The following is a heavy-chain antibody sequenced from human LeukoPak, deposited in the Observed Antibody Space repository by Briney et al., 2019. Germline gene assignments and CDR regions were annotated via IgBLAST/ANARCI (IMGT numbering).Heavy chain of an antibody. CDR2: IRQDGSVQ. CDR3: LVTTRSRGFDY. D-gene: IGHD1/OR15-1a*01. V-gene: IGHV3-7*01. CDR1: GFTFSSDW. Sequence: GGSLRLSCAASGFTFSSDWMSWVRQAPGKGLEWVANIRQDGSVQNYVDSVKGRFTISRDNPKNSVYLQMSRLRAEDTAVYYCLVTTRSRGFDYWGQGTLVTVSS. J-gene: IGHJ4*02.